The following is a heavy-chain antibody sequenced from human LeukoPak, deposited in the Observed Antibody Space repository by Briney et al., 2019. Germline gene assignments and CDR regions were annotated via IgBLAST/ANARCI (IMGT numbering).Heavy chain of an antibody. V-gene: IGHV3-53*01. Sequence: GGSLRLSCAVSGFSVSGNYMCWVRQAPGKGLEWVSIINTDYSSYYAESVKGRFTTSRDNSKNSVSLEMNSLRAEDTAVYYCARDSIMVTSAGYFELWGRGTLVTVSS. J-gene: IGHJ2*01. CDR2: INTDYSS. CDR3: ARDSIMVTSAGYFEL. CDR1: GFSVSGNY. D-gene: IGHD2-21*02.